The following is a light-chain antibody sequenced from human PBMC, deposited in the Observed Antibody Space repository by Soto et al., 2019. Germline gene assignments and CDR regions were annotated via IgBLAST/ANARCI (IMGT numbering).Light chain of an antibody. J-gene: IGKJ5*01. V-gene: IGKV1-13*02. CDR2: DVF. Sequence: AIQVTQSPSSLSASVGDTVTITCRASQGISSAFAWYQQKPGKGPRLLIYDVFNLQSGVPSTFSGSGSGTDFTLTISRLQPEDSATYYCQQLETYPLTSGQGTRLEVK. CDR3: QQLETYPLT. CDR1: QGISSA.